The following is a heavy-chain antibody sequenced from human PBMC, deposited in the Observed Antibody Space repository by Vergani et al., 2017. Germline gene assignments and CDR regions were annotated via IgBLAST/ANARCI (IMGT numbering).Heavy chain of an antibody. CDR3: ARXGYSYGYPTTYTEYFQH. V-gene: IGHV3-21*01. D-gene: IGHD5-18*01. CDR2: ISSSSSYI. Sequence: EVQLVESGGGLVKPGGSLRLSCAASGFTFSSYSMNWVRQAPGKGLEWVSSISSSSSYIYYADSVKGRFTISRDNAKNSLYLQMNSLRAEDTAVYYCARXGYSYGYPTTYTEYFQHWGQGTLVTVSS. CDR1: GFTFSSYS. J-gene: IGHJ1*01.